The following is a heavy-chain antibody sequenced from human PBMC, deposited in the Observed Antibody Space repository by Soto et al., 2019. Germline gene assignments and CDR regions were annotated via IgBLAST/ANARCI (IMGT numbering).Heavy chain of an antibody. Sequence: PSETLSLTCTVSGASINSYSWTWIRQSPGKGLEWIGFMFYSGRTNYSPSLKSRVTVSIDTSKNQFSLTLSAVTDADTAMYYCSTRAYDTNGYYRFDPWGQGTRVTVS. CDR2: MFYSGRT. CDR1: GASINSYS. D-gene: IGHD3-22*01. J-gene: IGHJ5*01. CDR3: STRAYDTNGYYRFDP. V-gene: IGHV4-59*12.